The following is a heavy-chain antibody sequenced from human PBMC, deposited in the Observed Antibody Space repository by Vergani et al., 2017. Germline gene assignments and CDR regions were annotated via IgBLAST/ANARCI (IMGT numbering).Heavy chain of an antibody. D-gene: IGHD6-13*01. V-gene: IGHV1-69*11. CDR2: IIPILGTA. CDR1: GYTFTGYY. Sequence: QVQLVQSGAEVKKPGASVKVSCKASGYTFTGYYMHWVRQAPGQGLEWMGRIIPILGTANYAQKFQGRVTITADESTSTAYMELSSLRSEDTAVYYCARQGIVAGTTYYYYYYMDVWGKGTTVTVSS. CDR3: ARQGIVAGTTYYYYYYMDV. J-gene: IGHJ6*03.